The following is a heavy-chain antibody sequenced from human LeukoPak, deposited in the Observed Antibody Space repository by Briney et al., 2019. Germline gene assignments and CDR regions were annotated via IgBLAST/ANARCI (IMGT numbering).Heavy chain of an antibody. J-gene: IGHJ5*02. CDR1: GGSTSSGDYY. Sequence: SEALSLTCTVSGGSTSSGDYYWSWIRQPPGKGLEWIAYMYYSGSTYYNPSLKSRVTMSADTSKNQLSLKLSSVTAADTAVYYCARPYYYDSRIDPWGQGILVTVSS. CDR3: ARPYYYDSRIDP. V-gene: IGHV4-30-4*01. D-gene: IGHD3-22*01. CDR2: MYYSGST.